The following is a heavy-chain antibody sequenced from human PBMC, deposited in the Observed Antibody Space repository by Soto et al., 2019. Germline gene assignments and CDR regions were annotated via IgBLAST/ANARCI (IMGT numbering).Heavy chain of an antibody. J-gene: IGHJ6*02. CDR1: GFTFSNAW. CDR3: TTGGSSQVQAL. V-gene: IGHV3-15*01. D-gene: IGHD6-13*01. CDR2: IKSKTDGGTT. Sequence: PGGSLRLSCAASGFTFSNAWMSWVRQAPGKGLEWVGRIKSKTDGGTTDDAAPVKGRFTISRDDSKNTLYLQMNSLKTEDTAVYYRTTGGSSQVQALWGQGTTVTVSS.